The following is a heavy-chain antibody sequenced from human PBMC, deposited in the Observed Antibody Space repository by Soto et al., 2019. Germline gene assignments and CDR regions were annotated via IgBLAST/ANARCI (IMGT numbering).Heavy chain of an antibody. CDR2: ISYDGNNK. J-gene: IGHJ6*02. Sequence: QVQLVESGGGVVQPGRSLRLSCAASGFTFSNYDMHWVRQAPGKGLEWVAVISYDGNNKYYAGSVEGRFTISRDNSKNTVYVQMNSLRVEDTSVYYCAKDDYGMAVWGQGTTVTVSS. V-gene: IGHV3-30*18. CDR1: GFTFSNYD. CDR3: AKDDYGMAV.